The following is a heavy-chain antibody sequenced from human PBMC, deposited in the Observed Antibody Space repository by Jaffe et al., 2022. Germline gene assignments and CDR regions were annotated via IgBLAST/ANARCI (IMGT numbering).Heavy chain of an antibody. J-gene: IGHJ4*02. CDR1: GGSISSSNW. CDR3: VAWGSLWGSYREDFDY. Sequence: QVQLQESGPGLVKPSGTLSLTCAVSGGSISSSNWWSWVRQPPGKGLEWIGEIYHSGSTNYNPSLKSRVTISVDKSKNQFSLKLSSVTAADTAVYYCVAWGSLWGSYREDFDYWGQGTLVTVSS. V-gene: IGHV4-4*02. D-gene: IGHD3-16*02. CDR2: IYHSGST.